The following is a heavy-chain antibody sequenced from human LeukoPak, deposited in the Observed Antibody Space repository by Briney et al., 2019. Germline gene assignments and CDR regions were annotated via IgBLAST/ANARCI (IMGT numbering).Heavy chain of an antibody. CDR1: GGTFSSYA. V-gene: IGHV1-69*05. D-gene: IGHD2-2*02. CDR3: ARGEVPAAIRYYYYYMDV. CDR2: IIPIFGTA. Sequence: SVKVSCKASGGTFSSYAISWVRQAPGQGLEWMGGIIPIFGTANYAQKSQGRVTITTDESTSTAYMELSSLRSEDTAVYYCARGEVPAAIRYYYYYMDVWGKGTTVTVSS. J-gene: IGHJ6*03.